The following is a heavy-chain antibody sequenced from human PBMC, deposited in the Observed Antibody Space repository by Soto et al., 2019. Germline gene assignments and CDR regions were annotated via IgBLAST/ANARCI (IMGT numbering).Heavy chain of an antibody. CDR3: AKDLKVSGSHYGTLNYYYGMDV. V-gene: IGHV3-30*18. CDR1: GFTFSSYG. D-gene: IGHD3-10*01. CDR2: IAYDGSLK. J-gene: IGHJ6*02. Sequence: QVQLVESGGGVVQPGGTLRLSCAASGFTFSSYGMQWVRQAPGKGLEWVAVIAYDGSLKYYVDSVKGRFTISRDNSKNTLYLQINSLRAEDTDVYYCAKDLKVSGSHYGTLNYYYGMDVWGQGTTVSVSS.